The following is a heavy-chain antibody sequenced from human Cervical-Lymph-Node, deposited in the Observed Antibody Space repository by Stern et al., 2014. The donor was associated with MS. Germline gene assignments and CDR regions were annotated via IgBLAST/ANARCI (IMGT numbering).Heavy chain of an antibody. CDR3: AKAAGTRFRFDY. CDR2: TYYSGST. J-gene: IGHJ4*02. Sequence: QLQLQQSGPGMVKPSETLSLTCSVSGGSISNHYWNRIRQHSGKILEWIGYTYYSGSTDYNPSLKSRVTISVDTSKNQFTLNLSSVTAADTAVYYCAKAAGTRFRFDYWGQGTLVTVSS. D-gene: IGHD3-10*01. CDR1: GGSISNHY. V-gene: IGHV4-59*11.